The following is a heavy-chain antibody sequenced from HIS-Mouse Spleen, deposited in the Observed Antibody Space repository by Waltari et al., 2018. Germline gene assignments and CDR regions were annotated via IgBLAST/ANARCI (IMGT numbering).Heavy chain of an antibody. Sequence: QVQLVESGGGLVKPGGSLRLPCSASRFTFRAYDMSWIRPAPGKGLGWVSYISSSGSTIYYADSVKGRFTISRDNAKNSLYLQMNSLRAEDTAVYYCARVLPKAAAYYWGQGTLVTVSS. V-gene: IGHV3-11*01. CDR3: ARVLPKAAAYY. J-gene: IGHJ4*02. CDR2: ISSSGSTI. CDR1: RFTFRAYD. D-gene: IGHD6-13*01.